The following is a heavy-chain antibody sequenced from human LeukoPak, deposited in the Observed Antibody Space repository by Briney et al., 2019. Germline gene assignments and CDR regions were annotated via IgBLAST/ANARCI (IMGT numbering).Heavy chain of an antibody. Sequence: SETLSLTCTVSGYSISSGYYWGWIRQPPVKGLEWIGSIYHSGSTYYNPSLKSRVTISVDTSKNQFSLKLSSVTAADSAVYYCARGRRGSGKLDYWGQGTLVTVSS. V-gene: IGHV4-38-2*02. J-gene: IGHJ4*02. CDR2: IYHSGST. CDR3: ARGRRGSGKLDY. CDR1: GYSISSGYY. D-gene: IGHD3-10*01.